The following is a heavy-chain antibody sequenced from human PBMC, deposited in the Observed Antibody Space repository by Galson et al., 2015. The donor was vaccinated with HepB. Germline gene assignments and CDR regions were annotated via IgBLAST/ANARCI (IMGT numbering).Heavy chain of an antibody. CDR3: ARGRGSFPRHYFDS. CDR2: ISQSGGST. V-gene: IGHV3-23*01. J-gene: IGHJ4*02. CDR1: GFAFSSYA. Sequence: SLRLSCAASGFAFSSYAMSWVRQAPGMGPEWVSGISQSGGSTKYADSVRGRFTISRDNAKNSLYLQMNSLRAEDTALYHCARGRGSFPRHYFDSWGQGTLVTVSS. D-gene: IGHD1-26*01.